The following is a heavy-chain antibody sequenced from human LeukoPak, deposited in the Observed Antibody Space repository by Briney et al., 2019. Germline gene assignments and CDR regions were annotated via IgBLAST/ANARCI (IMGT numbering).Heavy chain of an antibody. CDR1: GGTFSSYA. Sequence: SVKVSCKASGGTFSSYAISWVRQAPGQGLEWMGGIIPIFGTANYAQKFQGRVTITADESTSTAYMELSSLRPEDTAVYYCARKKAREIVGATSSFGYYGMDVWGQGTTVTVSS. CDR2: IIPIFGTA. J-gene: IGHJ6*02. CDR3: ARKKAREIVGATSSFGYYGMDV. D-gene: IGHD1-26*01. V-gene: IGHV1-69*13.